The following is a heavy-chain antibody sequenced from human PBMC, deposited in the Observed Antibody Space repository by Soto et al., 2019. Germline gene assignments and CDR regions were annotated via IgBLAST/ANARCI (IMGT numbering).Heavy chain of an antibody. Sequence: ASVKVSCKASGYTFSSYGISWVRQAPGQGLEWMGWISAYNGNPNYAQKLQGRVTLTTDISTTTAYMELRSLRSDDTAVYCCARVPYYYDTSGYYSWGQGTLVTVSS. CDR3: ARVPYYYDTSGYYS. CDR2: ISAYNGNP. V-gene: IGHV1-18*04. CDR1: GYTFSSYG. D-gene: IGHD3-22*01. J-gene: IGHJ4*02.